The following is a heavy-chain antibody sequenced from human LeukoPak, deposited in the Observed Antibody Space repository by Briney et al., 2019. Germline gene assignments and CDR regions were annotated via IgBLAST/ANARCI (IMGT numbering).Heavy chain of an antibody. J-gene: IGHJ6*02. V-gene: IGHV3-7*03. Sequence: GGSLRLSCAASGLIFSDFWMSWVRQTPGKGLEWVANLNQDGSVREYLDSVKGRFTISRDNAENSLFLQMDSLRADDTAVCYCARGHHGLEVWGQGATVTVSS. CDR2: LNQDGSVR. CDR1: GLIFSDFW. CDR3: ARGHHGLEV.